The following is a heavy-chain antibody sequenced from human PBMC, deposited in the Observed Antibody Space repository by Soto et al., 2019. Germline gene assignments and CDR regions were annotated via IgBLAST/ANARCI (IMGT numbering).Heavy chain of an antibody. CDR2: ISWNSGSI. Sequence: SLRLSCAASGFTFDDYAMHWVRQAPGKGLEWVSGISWNSGSIGYADSVKGRFTISRDNAKNSLYLQMNSLRAEDTALYYCATIAPRFYLDVWGKGTTVTVSS. V-gene: IGHV3-9*01. J-gene: IGHJ6*03. CDR1: GFTFDDYA. D-gene: IGHD6-6*01. CDR3: ATIAPRFYLDV.